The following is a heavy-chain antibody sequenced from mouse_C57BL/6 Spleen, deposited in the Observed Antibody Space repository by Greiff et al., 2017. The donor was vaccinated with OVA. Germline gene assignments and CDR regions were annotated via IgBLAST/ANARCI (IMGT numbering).Heavy chain of an antibody. D-gene: IGHD4-1*01. CDR2: INPNNGGT. V-gene: IGHV1-22*01. Sequence: LQQSGPELVKPGASVKMSCKASGYTFTDYNMHWVKQSHGKSLEWIGYINPNNGGTSYNQKFKGKATLTVNKSSSTAYMELRSLTSEDSAVYYCARRLGRVYYFDYWGQGTTLTVSS. CDR3: ARRLGRVYYFDY. J-gene: IGHJ2*01. CDR1: GYTFTDYN.